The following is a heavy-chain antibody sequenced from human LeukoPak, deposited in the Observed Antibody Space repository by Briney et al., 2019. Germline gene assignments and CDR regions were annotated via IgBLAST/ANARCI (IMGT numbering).Heavy chain of an antibody. CDR3: ARGNVPTNVAAAGFDY. J-gene: IGHJ4*02. V-gene: IGHV3-30*04. Sequence: PGGSLRLSCAASGFTFSGYAMHWVRQAPGKGLEWVAVISYDGSNKYYADSVKGRFTISRDNSKNTLYLQMNSLRAEDTAVYYCARGNVPTNVAAAGFDYWGQGTLVTVSS. CDR1: GFTFSGYA. D-gene: IGHD6-13*01. CDR2: ISYDGSNK.